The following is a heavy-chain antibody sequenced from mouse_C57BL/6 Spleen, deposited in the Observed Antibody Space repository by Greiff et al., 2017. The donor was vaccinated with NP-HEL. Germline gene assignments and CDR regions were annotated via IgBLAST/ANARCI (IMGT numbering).Heavy chain of an antibody. CDR2: IWSGGRT. CDR3: ARRDGSGDY. J-gene: IGHJ4*01. CDR1: GFSLTSYG. Sequence: VQLQESGPGLVQPSQSLSITCTVSGFSLTSYGVHWVRQSPGKGLEWLGVIWSGGRTDYNAAFISRLSISKDNSKSQVFFKMNGLQADDTAIYYCARRDGSGDYWGQGTSVTVSS. V-gene: IGHV2-2*01. D-gene: IGHD1-1*01.